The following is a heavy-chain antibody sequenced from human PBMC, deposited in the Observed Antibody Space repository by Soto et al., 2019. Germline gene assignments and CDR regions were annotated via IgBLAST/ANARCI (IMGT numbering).Heavy chain of an antibody. V-gene: IGHV4-30-4*01. D-gene: IGHD3-22*01. CDR2: IYYSGST. CDR1: GGSISSGDYY. CDR3: ARVMSQWLSFGY. Sequence: PSETLSLTCTVSGGSISSGDYYWSWIRQPPGKGLEWIGYIYYSGSTYYNPSLKSRVTISVDTSKNQFSLKLSSVTAADTAVYYCARVMSQWLSFGYWGPGTLVTVSS. J-gene: IGHJ4*02.